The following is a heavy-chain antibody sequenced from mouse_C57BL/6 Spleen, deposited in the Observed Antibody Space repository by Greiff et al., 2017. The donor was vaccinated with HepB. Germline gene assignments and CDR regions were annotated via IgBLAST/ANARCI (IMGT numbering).Heavy chain of an antibody. Sequence: DVQLQESGPVLVKPGASVKMSCKASGYTFTDYYMNWVKQSHGKSLEWIGVINPYNGGTSYNQKFKGKATLTVDKSSSTAYMELNSLTSEDSAVYYCARRGVYYGSFYAMDYWGQGTSVTVSS. CDR3: ARRGVYYGSFYAMDY. CDR1: GYTFTDYY. D-gene: IGHD1-1*01. V-gene: IGHV1-19*01. CDR2: INPYNGGT. J-gene: IGHJ4*01.